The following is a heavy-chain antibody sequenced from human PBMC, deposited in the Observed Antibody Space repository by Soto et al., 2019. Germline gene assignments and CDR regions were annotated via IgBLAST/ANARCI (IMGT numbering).Heavy chain of an antibody. J-gene: IGHJ6*02. CDR2: ILPIFGTP. V-gene: IGHV1-69*01. Sequence: QVQLVQSGAEVKKPGSSVKVSCKASGGTFTSYGIGWVRQAPGQGLEWMGGILPIFGTPNYAQNFRGRVTITADESTSTAYMELSSLRSEDTAVYYCAVRSTYSHHYYAMDVWGQGTTVTVSS. D-gene: IGHD3-3*01. CDR3: AVRSTYSHHYYAMDV. CDR1: GGTFTSYG.